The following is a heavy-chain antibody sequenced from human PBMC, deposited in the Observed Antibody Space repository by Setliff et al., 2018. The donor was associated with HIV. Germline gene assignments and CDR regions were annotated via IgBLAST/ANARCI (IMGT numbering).Heavy chain of an antibody. V-gene: IGHV7-4-1*02. D-gene: IGHD3-22*01. Sequence: GASVKVSCKASGYTFTSYDINWVRQATGQGLEWMGWMNPNSGNTGYAQYFTGRFVFSLDTSVSTAYLQISSLKAEDIAVYYCARDGYYYDSSGHLAYYFDYWGQGTLVTVSS. CDR3: ARDGYYYDSSGHLAYYFDY. J-gene: IGHJ4*02. CDR2: MNPNSGNT. CDR1: GYTFTSYD.